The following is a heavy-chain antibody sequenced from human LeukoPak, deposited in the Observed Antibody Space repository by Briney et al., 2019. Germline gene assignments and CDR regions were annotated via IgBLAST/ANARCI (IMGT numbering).Heavy chain of an antibody. Sequence: GGSLRLSCAASGFTFSNFGMTWVRQAPGRGLEWVSVISPSGGSTYYADSVKGRFTISRDNSKNTLCLQMNSLRVEDTAVYYCMTRGVTTGYWGQGALVTVSS. J-gene: IGHJ4*02. V-gene: IGHV3-23*01. D-gene: IGHD3-10*01. CDR1: GFTFSNFG. CDR2: ISPSGGST. CDR3: MTRGVTTGY.